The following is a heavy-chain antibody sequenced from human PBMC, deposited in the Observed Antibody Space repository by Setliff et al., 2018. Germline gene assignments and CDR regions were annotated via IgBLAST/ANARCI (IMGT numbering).Heavy chain of an antibody. D-gene: IGHD5-18*01. J-gene: IGHJ6*02. CDR2: IYHNGNT. CDR1: GGSISPYS. CDR3: ARDRTAYSYGLGV. V-gene: IGHV4-59*01. Sequence: SETLSLTCTVSGGSISPYSWSWIRQPPGKGLEWIGYIYHNGNTNFNPSLKSRVNMSVDTSKNQIALNLKSVTAADTAVYYCARDRTAYSYGLGVWGQGTTVTVSS.